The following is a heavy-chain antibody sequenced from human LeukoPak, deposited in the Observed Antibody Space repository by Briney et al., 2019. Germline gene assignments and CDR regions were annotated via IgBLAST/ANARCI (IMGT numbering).Heavy chain of an antibody. Sequence: GGSLRLSCADSGFTFSSYSMHWVRQAPGEGLQWVSSISDDSNYIFYADSVKGRFTISRDNAKNSLFLQMNRLRAEDTALYYCTTSPSRSPFHIWGQGTMVTVSS. V-gene: IGHV3-21*01. CDR3: TTSPSRSPFHI. CDR1: GFTFSSYS. CDR2: ISDDSNYI. J-gene: IGHJ3*02.